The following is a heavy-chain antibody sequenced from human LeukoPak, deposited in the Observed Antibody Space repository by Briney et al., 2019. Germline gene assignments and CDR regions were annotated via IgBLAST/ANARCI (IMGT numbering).Heavy chain of an antibody. CDR2: IYPGGSET. D-gene: IGHD5-24*01. Sequence: GESLKISCKGLGYDFSTYWNAWVRQRPGKGLEWMGIIYPGGSETRYDPSFQGQVPISADRSTSTAYLQWSSRRASDTAMYYCARASRDGYNQNFDHWGQGTLVTVSS. CDR3: ARASRDGYNQNFDH. CDR1: GYDFSTYW. V-gene: IGHV5-51*01. J-gene: IGHJ4*02.